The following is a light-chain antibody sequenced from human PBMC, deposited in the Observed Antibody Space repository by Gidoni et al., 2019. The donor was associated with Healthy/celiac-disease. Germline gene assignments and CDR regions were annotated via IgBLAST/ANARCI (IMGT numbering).Light chain of an antibody. CDR1: QSISSC. J-gene: IGKJ1*01. CDR3: QQYNSYSWT. V-gene: IGKV1-5*03. Sequence: DIQMNQSPSTLSASVGDRVTITCRASQSISSCFAWYQQKPGKAPKLLIYKASSLESGVPSRFSGSGSGTEFTLPISSLQPDDFATYYCQQYNSYSWTFGQGTKVEIK. CDR2: KAS.